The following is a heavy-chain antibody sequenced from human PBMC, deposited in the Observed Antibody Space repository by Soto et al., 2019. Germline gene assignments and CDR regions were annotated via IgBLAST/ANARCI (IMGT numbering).Heavy chain of an antibody. CDR2: ISYDGSNK. Sequence: QVQLVESGGGVVQPGRSLRLSCAASGFTFSSYGMHWVRQAPGKGLEWVAVISYDGSNKYYADSVKGRFTISRDNSKNTLYLQMNSLRAEDTAVYYCAKPPTMAYGYFDLWGRGTLVTVSS. V-gene: IGHV3-30*18. J-gene: IGHJ2*01. CDR1: GFTFSSYG. D-gene: IGHD5-12*01. CDR3: AKPPTMAYGYFDL.